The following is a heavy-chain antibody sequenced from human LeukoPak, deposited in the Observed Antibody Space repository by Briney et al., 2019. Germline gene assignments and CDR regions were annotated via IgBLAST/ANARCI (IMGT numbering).Heavy chain of an antibody. J-gene: IGHJ4*02. CDR1: GGSISSSSYY. CDR2: IYYSGST. V-gene: IGHV4-39*01. Sequence: SETLSLTCTASGGSISSSSYYWGWIRQPPGKGLEWIGSIYYSGSTYYNPSLKSRVTISVDTSKNQFSLKLSSVTAADTAVYYCARLANSAYYDFWSGCYYFDYWGQGTLVTVSS. D-gene: IGHD3-3*01. CDR3: ARLANSAYYDFWSGCYYFDY.